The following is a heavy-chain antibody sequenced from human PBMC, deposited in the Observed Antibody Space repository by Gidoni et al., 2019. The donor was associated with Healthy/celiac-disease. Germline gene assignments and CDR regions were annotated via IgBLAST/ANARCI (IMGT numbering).Heavy chain of an antibody. V-gene: IGHV2-5*01. J-gene: IGHJ4*02. CDR2: IYWNDDK. Sequence: QITLKESGPTLVKPTQTLTLTCTFSGFSLSTSGVGVGWIRQPPRKALEWLALIYWNDDKRYSPSLKSRLTITKDTSKDQVVLTMTNMDPVDTATYYCAHSASTIFGVVIYEYYFDYWGQGTLVTVSS. D-gene: IGHD3-3*01. CDR3: AHSASTIFGVVIYEYYFDY. CDR1: GFSLSTSGVG.